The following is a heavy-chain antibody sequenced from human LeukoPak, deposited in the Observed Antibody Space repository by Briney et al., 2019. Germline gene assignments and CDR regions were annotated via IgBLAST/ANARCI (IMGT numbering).Heavy chain of an antibody. J-gene: IGHJ4*02. V-gene: IGHV4-30-2*01. CDR3: AREALTAAGQKGDY. D-gene: IGHD6-13*01. CDR1: GASISSGGYS. CDR2: IYHNGNT. Sequence: SETLSLTCVVSGASISSGGYSWNWLRQPPGKAVEWIGYIYHNGNTNYNLSLRSRLTISGDMSKNQFSLQLASVTATDTAVYYCAREALTAAGQKGDYWGQGTLVTVSS.